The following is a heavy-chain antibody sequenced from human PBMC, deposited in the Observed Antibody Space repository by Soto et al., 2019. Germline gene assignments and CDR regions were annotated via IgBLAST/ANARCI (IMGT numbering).Heavy chain of an antibody. D-gene: IGHD4-17*01. CDR3: ARVRREYDYGDYIWFDP. V-gene: IGHV4-30-4*01. Sequence: QVQLQESGPGLVKPSQTLSLTCTVSGGSISSGDYYWSWIRQPPGKGLEWIGYIYYSGSTYYNPSLTSRVTISVDTSKNQFSLKLSSVTAADTAVYYCARVRREYDYGDYIWFDPWGQGTLVTVSS. CDR1: GGSISSGDYY. CDR2: IYYSGST. J-gene: IGHJ5*02.